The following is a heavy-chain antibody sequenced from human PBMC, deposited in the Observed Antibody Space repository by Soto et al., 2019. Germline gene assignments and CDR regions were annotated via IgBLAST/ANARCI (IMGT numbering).Heavy chain of an antibody. CDR1: GFTFSGYW. J-gene: IGHJ4*02. Sequence: GGSLRLSCAASGFTFSGYWMIWVRQAPGKGLEWVANIKQDGSEKYYVDSVKGRFTISRDNAKNSLYLQMNSLRAEDTAVYYCARDGIQLWYYYFDYWGQGTLVTVSS. CDR2: IKQDGSEK. D-gene: IGHD5-18*01. CDR3: ARDGIQLWYYYFDY. V-gene: IGHV3-7*05.